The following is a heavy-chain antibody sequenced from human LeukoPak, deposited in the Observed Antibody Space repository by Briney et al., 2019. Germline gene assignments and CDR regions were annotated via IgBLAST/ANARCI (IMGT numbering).Heavy chain of an antibody. CDR2: ISAYNGNT. V-gene: IGHV1-18*01. J-gene: IGHJ6*02. CDR3: ARILQEFYYYYGMDV. CDR1: GYTFTSYG. Sequence: ASVKVSCKASGYTFTSYGISWVRQAPGQGLEWMGWISAYNGNTNYAQKLQGRVTMTTDTSTSTAYMELRSLRSDDTAVYYCARILQEFYYYYGMDVWGQGTTVTVSS.